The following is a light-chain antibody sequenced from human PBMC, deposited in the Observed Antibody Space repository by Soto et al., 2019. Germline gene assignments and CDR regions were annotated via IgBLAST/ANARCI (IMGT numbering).Light chain of an antibody. J-gene: IGKJ5*01. CDR1: QGISSA. CDR2: DAS. V-gene: IGKV1-13*02. CDR3: QQFNSYPIT. Sequence: GDRVTITCRASQGISSALAWYQQKPGKGPKLLIYDASSLESGVPSRFSGSGSETDFTLTISSLQPEDFATYYCQQFNSYPITFAQGTRLEIK.